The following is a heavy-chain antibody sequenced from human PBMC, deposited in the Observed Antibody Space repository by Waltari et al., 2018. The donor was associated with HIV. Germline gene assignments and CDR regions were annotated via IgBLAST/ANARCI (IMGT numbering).Heavy chain of an antibody. CDR3: LAGGYPLDDAFDI. D-gene: IGHD3-22*01. J-gene: IGHJ3*02. CDR1: GGTFSSYA. CDR2: SIPIFVTA. Sequence: QVQLVQSGAEVKKPGSSVKVSCKASGGTFSSYAISWVRQAPGQGLEWMGGSIPIFVTANYAQKCQGRVTITADESTSTAYMELSSLRSEDTAVYYCLAGGYPLDDAFDIWGQGTMVTVSS. V-gene: IGHV1-69*13.